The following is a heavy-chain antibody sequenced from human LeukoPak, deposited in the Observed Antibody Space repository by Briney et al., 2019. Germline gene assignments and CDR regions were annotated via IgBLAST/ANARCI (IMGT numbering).Heavy chain of an antibody. CDR1: GFTFSSYS. V-gene: IGHV3-21*01. Sequence: TGGSLRLSCAASGFTFSSYSMNWVRQAPGKGLEWVSSISSSSTYIYYADSLKGRFTISRDNAKNSLYLQMNSLRAEDTAVYYCARDDIGSGRSGTFYYYMDVWGKGTTVTVSS. D-gene: IGHD3-10*01. CDR3: ARDDIGSGRSGTFYYYMDV. CDR2: ISSSSTYI. J-gene: IGHJ6*03.